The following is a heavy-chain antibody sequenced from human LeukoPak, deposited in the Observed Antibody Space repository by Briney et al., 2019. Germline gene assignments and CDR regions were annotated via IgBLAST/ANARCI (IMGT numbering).Heavy chain of an antibody. CDR2: TYYRSKWYN. V-gene: IGHV6-1*01. Sequence: SQTLSLTCAISGXSVSSNGVAWNWIRQSPSRGLEWLGGTYYRSKWYNDYAVSVKSRISINADTSKNQFSLQLNSVTPEDTAVYYCARGSSRALDYWGQGTLVTVSS. CDR3: ARGSSRALDY. CDR1: GXSVSSNGVA. D-gene: IGHD5/OR15-5a*01. J-gene: IGHJ4*02.